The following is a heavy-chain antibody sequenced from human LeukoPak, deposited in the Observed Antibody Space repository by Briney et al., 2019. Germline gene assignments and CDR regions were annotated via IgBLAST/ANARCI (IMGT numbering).Heavy chain of an antibody. J-gene: IGHJ4*02. D-gene: IGHD2-2*01. V-gene: IGHV4-38-2*01. CDR3: AGYCSSNSWILRGFAY. Sequence: PSETLSLTCSVSGYSFTSGHYWGWIRQPPGKGLEWFGNIYHTGSTHYKPSLKSLVTISVDTPKNQFSLKLSSVTAAHTAVYYCAGYCSSNSWILRGFAYWSQGTLVTVYS. CDR2: IYHTGST. CDR1: GYSFTSGHY.